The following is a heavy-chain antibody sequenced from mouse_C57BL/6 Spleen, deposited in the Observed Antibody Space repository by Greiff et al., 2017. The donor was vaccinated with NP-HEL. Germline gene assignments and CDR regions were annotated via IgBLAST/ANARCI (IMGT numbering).Heavy chain of an antibody. V-gene: IGHV5-4*03. Sequence: EVKLMESGGGLVKPGGSLKLSCAASGFTFSSYAMSWVRQTPEKRLEWVATISDGGSYTYYPDNVKGRFTISRDNAKNNLYLQMSHLKSEDTAMYYCASLTTVVPWYFDVWGTGTTVTVSS. J-gene: IGHJ1*03. CDR2: ISDGGSYT. CDR1: GFTFSSYA. D-gene: IGHD1-1*01. CDR3: ASLTTVVPWYFDV.